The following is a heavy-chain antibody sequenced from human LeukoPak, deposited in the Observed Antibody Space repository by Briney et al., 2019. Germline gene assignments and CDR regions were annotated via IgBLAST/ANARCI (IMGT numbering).Heavy chain of an antibody. V-gene: IGHV4-34*01. Sequence: KSSETLSLTCAVYGGSFSGYYWIWIRQPPGKGLEWIGEINHSGSTNYNPSLKSRVTISVDTSKNQFSLKLSSVTAADTAVYYCARDDCGGDCYKGWYFDLWGRGTLVTVSS. CDR2: INHSGST. D-gene: IGHD2-21*02. J-gene: IGHJ2*01. CDR3: ARDDCGGDCYKGWYFDL. CDR1: GGSFSGYY.